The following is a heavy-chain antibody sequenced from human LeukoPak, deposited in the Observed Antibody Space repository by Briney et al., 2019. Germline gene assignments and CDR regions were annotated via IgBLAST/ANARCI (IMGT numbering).Heavy chain of an antibody. D-gene: IGHD6-19*01. Sequence: GGSVKISCKASGYIFTNYGISWVRQAPGQGLEWMGWISAYNDNTNFAQKLQGRVTMTTDTSTSTAYMELRSLRSDDTAVYYCARDWTQWLVRVPGYWGQGTLDPVSS. V-gene: IGHV1-18*01. CDR2: ISAYNDNT. CDR1: GYIFTNYG. J-gene: IGHJ1*01. CDR3: ARDWTQWLVRVPGY.